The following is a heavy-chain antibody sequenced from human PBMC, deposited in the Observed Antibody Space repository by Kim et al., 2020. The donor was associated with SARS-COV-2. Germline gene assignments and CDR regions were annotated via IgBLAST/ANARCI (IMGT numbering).Heavy chain of an antibody. CDR1: GFSFSSHA. D-gene: IGHD5-12*01. Sequence: GVSLRPSCSASGFSFSSHAIHWVRQAPGKGLEWVAYIWYDGSRKEYADSVKGRFSISRDNSKNTLFLEVNSLRTEDTAVYYCARDGQSVAPYAMDVWGQGTTVTVSS. CDR3: ARDGQSVAPYAMDV. J-gene: IGHJ6*02. V-gene: IGHV3-33*01. CDR2: IWYDGSRK.